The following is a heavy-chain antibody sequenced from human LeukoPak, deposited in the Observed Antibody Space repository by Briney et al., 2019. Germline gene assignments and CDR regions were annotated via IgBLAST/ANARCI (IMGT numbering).Heavy chain of an antibody. V-gene: IGHV4-39*01. J-gene: IGHJ4*02. CDR1: GGSVSSSSYY. D-gene: IGHD3-22*01. CDR2: IYYSGNT. Sequence: PSETLSLTCTVSGGSVSSSSYYWGWIRQPPGKGLEWIGSIYYSGNTYYNPSLKSRVTIPVDTSKNQFSLKLSSVTAADTAVYYCATTSSGYSHYWGQGTLVIVSS. CDR3: ATTSSGYSHY.